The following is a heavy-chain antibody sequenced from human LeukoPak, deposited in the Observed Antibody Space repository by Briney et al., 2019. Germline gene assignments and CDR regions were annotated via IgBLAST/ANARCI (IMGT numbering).Heavy chain of an antibody. V-gene: IGHV4-4*07. CDR1: GGSISSYY. Sequence: PSGTLSLTCTVSGGSISSYYWSWIRQPAGKGLEWIGRIYTSGSTNYNPSLKSRVTMSVDTSKNQFSLKLSSVTAADTAVYYCARGPYSSSLGGIDYWGQGTLVTVSS. CDR2: IYTSGST. D-gene: IGHD6-13*01. CDR3: ARGPYSSSLGGIDY. J-gene: IGHJ4*02.